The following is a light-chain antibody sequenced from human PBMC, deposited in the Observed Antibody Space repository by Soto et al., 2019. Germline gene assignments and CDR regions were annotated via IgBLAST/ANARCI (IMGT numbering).Light chain of an antibody. Sequence: DIQMTQSPSSLSASVGDRVTITCRASQSISTYLNWYQQKLGKAPKLLISGASSLQGGVPSRFSSSGSGTDFTLTISSLQPEDFATYYCQQGSFTLTFGGGTKLEIK. CDR2: GAS. V-gene: IGKV1-39*01. CDR1: QSISTY. CDR3: QQGSFTLT. J-gene: IGKJ4*01.